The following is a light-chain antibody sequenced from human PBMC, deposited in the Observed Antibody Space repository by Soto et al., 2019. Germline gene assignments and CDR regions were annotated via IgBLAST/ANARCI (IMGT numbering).Light chain of an antibody. Sequence: QSALTQPASVSASPGQSITLSCSDVEVFNYVSWYQHHPGRAPKLIIYEVSRRPSGVSPRFSGSKSGNTASLTISGLRSEDEADYYCTSYTTSATGIFGTGTKVT. J-gene: IGLJ1*01. V-gene: IGLV2-14*01. CDR3: TSYTTSATGI. CDR1: VEVFNY. CDR2: EVS.